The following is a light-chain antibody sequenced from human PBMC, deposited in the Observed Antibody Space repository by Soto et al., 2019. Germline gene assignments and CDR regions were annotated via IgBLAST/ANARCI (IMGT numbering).Light chain of an antibody. V-gene: IGLV2-11*01. CDR1: SSDVGGYKY. CDR3: CSYAGRSYV. J-gene: IGLJ1*01. CDR2: DVT. Sequence: QSALTQPRSVSGSPGQSVTISCTGTSSDVGGYKYVSWYQQHPGKAPQVLIHDVTERPSGVPDRFSGSKSGNTASLTISGLQAEDEADYYCCSYAGRSYVFGTGTKVTVL.